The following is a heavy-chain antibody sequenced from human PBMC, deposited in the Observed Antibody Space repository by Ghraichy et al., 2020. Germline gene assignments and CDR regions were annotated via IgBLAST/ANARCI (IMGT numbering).Heavy chain of an antibody. Sequence: GGSLRLSCVGSGFSFSGYNMNWVRQSPGKGLEWVSYISSSSRAIFYADSVKGRFTISRDNAQNSLFLQMNGLRDDDTAIYYCARASTVVRFYYFDGMDVWGQGTTVTVSS. CDR1: GFSFSGYN. V-gene: IGHV3-48*02. D-gene: IGHD4-23*01. CDR3: ARASTVVRFYYFDGMDV. CDR2: ISSSSRAI. J-gene: IGHJ6*02.